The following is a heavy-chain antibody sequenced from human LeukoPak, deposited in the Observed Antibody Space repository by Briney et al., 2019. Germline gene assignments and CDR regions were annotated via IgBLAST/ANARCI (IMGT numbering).Heavy chain of an antibody. CDR1: GFTFDDYG. CDR2: INSDGSST. V-gene: IGHV3-74*01. J-gene: IGHJ4*02. CDR3: ASQMTVKGVY. Sequence: GGSLRLSCAASGFTFDDYGMHWVRQAPGKGLVWVSRINSDGSSTSYADSVKGRFTISRDNAKNTLYLQMNSLRAEDTAVYYCASQMTVKGVYWGQGTLVTVSS. D-gene: IGHD2-21*02.